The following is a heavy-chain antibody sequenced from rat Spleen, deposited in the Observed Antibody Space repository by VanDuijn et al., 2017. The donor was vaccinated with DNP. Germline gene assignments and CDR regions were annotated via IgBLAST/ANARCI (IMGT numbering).Heavy chain of an antibody. J-gene: IGHJ1*01. D-gene: IGHD1-11*01. CDR1: GFIFSNYW. V-gene: IGHV5-31*01. CDR3: TXXXIGXXXYGXXXYXXX. Sequence: EVHLVESGGGPVQPGRSLKLSCVASGFIFSNYWMTWFRQAPGKGLAWVAYISYDGGSTYYRDSVKGRFTIPRDNAKSTLSLQVKSLRSEDTATYYCTXXXIGXXXYGXXXYXXXWGPGTXXTVSS. CDR2: ISYDGGST.